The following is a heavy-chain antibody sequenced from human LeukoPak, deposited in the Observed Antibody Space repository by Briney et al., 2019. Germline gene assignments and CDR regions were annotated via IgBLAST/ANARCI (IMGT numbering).Heavy chain of an antibody. CDR2: ISYDGSNK. V-gene: IGHV3-30*18. J-gene: IGHJ4*02. Sequence: SGGSLRLSCAASAFTFSSYGMPWVRQAPGKGLEWVAVISYDGSNKYYADSVKGRFTISRDNSKNTLYLQMNSLRAEDTAVYYCAKDNPGQQLVPNYFDYWGQGTLVTVSS. CDR1: AFTFSSYG. D-gene: IGHD6-13*01. CDR3: AKDNPGQQLVPNYFDY.